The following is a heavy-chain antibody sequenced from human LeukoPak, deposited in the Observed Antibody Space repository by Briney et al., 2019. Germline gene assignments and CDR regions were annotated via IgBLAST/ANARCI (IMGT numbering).Heavy chain of an antibody. CDR2: ISSSSSTI. CDR3: ARSGTTYYYDSSARI. D-gene: IGHD3-22*01. J-gene: IGHJ3*02. V-gene: IGHV3-48*04. Sequence: QPGGSLRLSCAASGFTFSSYSMNWVRQAPGKGLEWVSYISSSSSTIYYADSVKGRFTISRDNAKNSLYLQMNSLRAEDTAVYYCARSGTTYYYDSSARIRGQGTMVTVSS. CDR1: GFTFSSYS.